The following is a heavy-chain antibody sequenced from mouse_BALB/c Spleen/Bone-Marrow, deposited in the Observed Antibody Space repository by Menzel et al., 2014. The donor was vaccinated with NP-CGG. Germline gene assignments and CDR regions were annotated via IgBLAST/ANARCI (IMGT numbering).Heavy chain of an antibody. CDR2: ISSGSSPI. CDR3: TRGGNWEDFDY. Sequence: EVKLQESGGGLVQPGGSRKLSCAASGFTFSSFGMHWVRQAPEKGLEWVAYISSGSSPIFYADTVKGRFTISIDNPKNTLFLQMTSLRSEDTAIYYCTRGGNWEDFDYWGQGTTLTVSS. D-gene: IGHD4-1*01. J-gene: IGHJ2*01. V-gene: IGHV5-17*02. CDR1: GFTFSSFG.